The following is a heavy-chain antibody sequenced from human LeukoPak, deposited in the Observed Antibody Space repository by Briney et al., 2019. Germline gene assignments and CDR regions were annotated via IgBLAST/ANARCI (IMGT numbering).Heavy chain of an antibody. CDR1: GFTFSSYA. CDR2: ISGSGGST. CDR3: AKGGWFGPLYGMDV. D-gene: IGHD3-10*01. Sequence: GGSLRLSCAASGFTFSSYAMSWVRQAPGKGLEWVSAISGSGGSTYYADSVKGRFTISRDNSKNTLYLQMNSLRAEDTAVYYCAKGGWFGPLYGMDVWGQGTTVTVSS. V-gene: IGHV3-23*01. J-gene: IGHJ6*02.